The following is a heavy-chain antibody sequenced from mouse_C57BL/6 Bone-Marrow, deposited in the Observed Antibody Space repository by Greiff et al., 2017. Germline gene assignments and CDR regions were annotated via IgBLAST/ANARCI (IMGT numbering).Heavy chain of an antibody. J-gene: IGHJ2*01. V-gene: IGHV1-52*01. CDR1: GYTFTSYW. Sequence: QVQLKQPGAELVRPGSSVKLSCKASGYTFTSYWMHWVKQRPIQGLEWIGNIDPSDSETHYNQKFKDKATLTVDKSSSTAYMQLSSLTSEDSAVYYCARGGSYGNYDYGGQGTTLTVSS. CDR3: ARGGSYGNYDY. D-gene: IGHD2-1*01. CDR2: IDPSDSET.